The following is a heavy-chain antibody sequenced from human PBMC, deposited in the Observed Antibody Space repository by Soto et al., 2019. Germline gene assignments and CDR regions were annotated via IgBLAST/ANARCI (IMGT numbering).Heavy chain of an antibody. CDR3: ARGDIVLVPAAGPQAPGYLGYGMDV. J-gene: IGHJ6*04. V-gene: IGHV1-46*01. CDR1: GYTFTSYY. CDR2: INPSGGST. Sequence: EASVKVSCKASGYTFTSYYMHWVRQAPGQGLEWMGIINPSGGSTSYAQKFQGRVTMTRDTSTSTVYMELSSLRSEDTAVYYCARGDIVLVPAAGPQAPGYLGYGMDVWGKGTTVTVSS. D-gene: IGHD2-2*01.